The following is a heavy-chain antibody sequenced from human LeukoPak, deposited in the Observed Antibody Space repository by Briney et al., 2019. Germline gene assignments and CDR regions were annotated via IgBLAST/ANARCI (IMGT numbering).Heavy chain of an antibody. CDR1: GFVFRNYF. Sequence: GGSLRLSCAASGFVFRNYFMSWVRQAPEKGLEWVASIKNGGSERYYVDSVRGRYTISRDNTKNSPFLQMSSLRAEDTAVYYCATDRGWRTSGYYLYYFEYWGQGTLVTFSS. J-gene: IGHJ4*02. CDR3: ATDRGWRTSGYYLYYFEY. V-gene: IGHV3-7*01. CDR2: IKNGGSER. D-gene: IGHD3-3*01.